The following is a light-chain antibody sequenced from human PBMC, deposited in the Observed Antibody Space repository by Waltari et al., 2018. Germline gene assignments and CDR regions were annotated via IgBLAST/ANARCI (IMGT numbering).Light chain of an antibody. CDR1: SSDVGSYNL. Sequence: QSALTQPASVSGSPGQSITISCTGTSSDVGSYNLVSWYHQHPGKAPKLMIYEVRKRPSGVSNRCSGSKSGNTASLTISGLQAEDEADYYCCSYAGSSTFVFGGGTKLTVL. CDR3: CSYAGSSTFV. V-gene: IGLV2-23*02. CDR2: EVR. J-gene: IGLJ2*01.